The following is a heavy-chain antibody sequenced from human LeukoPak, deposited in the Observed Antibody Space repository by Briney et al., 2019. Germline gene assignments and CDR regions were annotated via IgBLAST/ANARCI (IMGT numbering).Heavy chain of an antibody. CDR3: AKDGEWFGELIGAFDI. V-gene: IGHV3-30*02. CDR2: IRYDGSNK. Sequence: GGSLRLSCAASGFTFSSYGMHWVRQAPGKGLEWVAFIRYDGSNKYYADSVKGRFTISRDNSKNTLYLQMNSLRAEDTAVYYCAKDGEWFGELIGAFDIWGQGTMVTVSS. J-gene: IGHJ3*02. CDR1: GFTFSSYG. D-gene: IGHD3-10*01.